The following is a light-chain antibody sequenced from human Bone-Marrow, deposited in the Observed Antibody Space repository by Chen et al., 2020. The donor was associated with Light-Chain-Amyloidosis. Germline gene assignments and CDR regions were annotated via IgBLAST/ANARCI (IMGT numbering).Light chain of an antibody. CDR2: DDS. Sequence: SYVLTQPPSVSVAPGQTASITCGGNNIGGKSVHWYQQKPGQAPVLVVYDDSDRPSGIPERFSGSNSGNAATLTISRVEAGDEADYYCQVWDGSSDRYVFGTGTKVTVL. V-gene: IGLV3-21*02. CDR3: QVWDGSSDRYV. CDR1: NIGGKS. J-gene: IGLJ1*01.